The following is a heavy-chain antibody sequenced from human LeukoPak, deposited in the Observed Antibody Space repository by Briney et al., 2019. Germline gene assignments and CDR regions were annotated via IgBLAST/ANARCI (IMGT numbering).Heavy chain of an antibody. CDR3: ARVDYGDYSKDFDY. J-gene: IGHJ4*02. V-gene: IGHV4-34*01. Sequence: PSETLSLTCTVSGGAISNYYWSWIRQPPGKGLEWIGEINHSGSTNYNPSLKSRVTISVDTSKNQFSLKLSSVTAADTAVYYCARVDYGDYSKDFDYWGQGTLVTVSS. CDR2: INHSGST. D-gene: IGHD4-17*01. CDR1: GGAISNYY.